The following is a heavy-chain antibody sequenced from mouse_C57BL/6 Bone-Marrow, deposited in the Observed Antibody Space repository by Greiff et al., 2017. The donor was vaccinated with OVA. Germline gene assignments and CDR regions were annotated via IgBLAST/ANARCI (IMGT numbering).Heavy chain of an antibody. Sequence: EVKVIESGPGMVKPSQSLSLTCTVTGYSITSGYDWHWIRHFPGNKLEWMGYISYSGSTNYNPSLKSRISITHDTSKNHFFLKLNSVTTEDTATYYCASGGGYYGLFAYWGQGTLVTVSA. J-gene: IGHJ3*01. CDR2: ISYSGST. D-gene: IGHD2-3*01. CDR1: GYSITSGYD. CDR3: ASGGGYYGLFAY. V-gene: IGHV3-1*01.